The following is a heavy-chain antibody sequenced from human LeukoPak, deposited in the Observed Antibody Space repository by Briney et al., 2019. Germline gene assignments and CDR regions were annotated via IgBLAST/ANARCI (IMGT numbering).Heavy chain of an antibody. J-gene: IGHJ3*02. Sequence: PGGSLRLSCAASGFTFSSYGMHWVRQAPGKGLEWVAFIRYDGSNKYYADSVKGRFTISRDNSKNTLYLQMNSLRAEDTAVYYCAKEPDYGSGSPAFDIWGQGTMVTVSS. CDR2: IRYDGSNK. D-gene: IGHD3-10*01. V-gene: IGHV3-30*02. CDR1: GFTFSSYG. CDR3: AKEPDYGSGSPAFDI.